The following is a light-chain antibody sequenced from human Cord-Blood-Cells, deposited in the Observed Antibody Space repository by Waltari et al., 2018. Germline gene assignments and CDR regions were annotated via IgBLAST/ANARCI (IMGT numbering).Light chain of an antibody. CDR3: QAWDSSTAV. CDR1: KLGDKY. V-gene: IGLV3-1*01. CDR2: QDS. Sequence: SYELTQPPSVSVSPGQTASITCSGDKLGDKYACMYQQKPGQSPVLVIYQDSKRPVGIPGRFSGSNAGNTATLTISGTQAMDEADYYCQAWDSSTAVFGGGTKLTVL. J-gene: IGLJ2*01.